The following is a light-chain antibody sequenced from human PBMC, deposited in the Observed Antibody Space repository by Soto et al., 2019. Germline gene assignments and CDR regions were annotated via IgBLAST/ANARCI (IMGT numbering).Light chain of an antibody. J-gene: IGKJ1*01. Sequence: QMTQSPSSLSASVGARVTITCRASQNIRTYLNWYQQKPGKAPSLLIYGASTLPSGVPSRFSGSGSATDFTVTVTSLQPEDFSTYYCQQSYTTHRTFGQGTKVEIK. CDR3: QQSYTTHRT. CDR2: GAS. V-gene: IGKV1-39*01. CDR1: QNIRTY.